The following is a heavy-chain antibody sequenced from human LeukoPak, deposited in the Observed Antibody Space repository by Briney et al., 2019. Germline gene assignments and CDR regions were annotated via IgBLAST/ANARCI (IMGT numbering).Heavy chain of an antibody. D-gene: IGHD3-9*01. CDR1: GGSFSGYY. CDR2: INHSGNT. Sequence: PSETLSLTCAVYGGSFSGYYWSWIRQPPGKGLEWIGEINHSGNTNYNPSLKSRVTISVDTSKNQFSLKLSSVTAADTAVYYCARYKYYDILTGYQYYFDYWGQGTLVTVSS. V-gene: IGHV4-34*01. J-gene: IGHJ4*02. CDR3: ARYKYYDILTGYQYYFDY.